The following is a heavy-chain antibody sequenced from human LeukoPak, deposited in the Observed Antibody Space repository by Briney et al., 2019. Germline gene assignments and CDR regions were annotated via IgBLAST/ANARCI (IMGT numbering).Heavy chain of an antibody. CDR3: ARATAYYYDSSVSGIDY. CDR2: IWYDGSNK. J-gene: IGHJ4*02. V-gene: IGHV3-33*08. D-gene: IGHD3-22*01. Sequence: PGGSLRLSCAASGFTFSSYSMNWVRQAPGKGLEWVAVIWYDGSNKYYADSVKGRFTISRDNSKNTLYLQMNSLRAEDTAVYYCARATAYYYDSSVSGIDYWGQGTLVTVSS. CDR1: GFTFSSYS.